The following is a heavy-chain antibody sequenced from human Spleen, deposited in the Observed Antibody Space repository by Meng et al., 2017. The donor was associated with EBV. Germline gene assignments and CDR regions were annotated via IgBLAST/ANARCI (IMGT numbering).Heavy chain of an antibody. CDR3: GRYLSQKGWFDP. J-gene: IGHJ5*02. CDR2: INNDWTLS. V-gene: IGHV3-74*01. CDR1: ESSFRRYW. Sequence: PAVALTRSCAASESSFRRYWRHSVRQPLGKMPHFIPRINNDWTLSNYADSVKGRVTISRDNSKNTVYLHVNSLRAEYTAVYYSGRYLSQKGWFDPWGQGTLVTVSS.